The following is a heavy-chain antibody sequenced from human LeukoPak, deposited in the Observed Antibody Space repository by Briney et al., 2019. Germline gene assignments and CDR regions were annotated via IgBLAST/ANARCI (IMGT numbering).Heavy chain of an antibody. CDR2: ISGSGGST. D-gene: IGHD1-26*01. Sequence: GGSLRLSCAASGFTFSSYAMSWVRQAPGRGLEWVSAISGSGGSTYYADSVKGRFTISRDNSKNTLYLQMNSLRAEDTAVYYCAKVRSSGSYRGVFDYWGQGTLVTVSS. V-gene: IGHV3-23*01. CDR3: AKVRSSGSYRGVFDY. CDR1: GFTFSSYA. J-gene: IGHJ4*02.